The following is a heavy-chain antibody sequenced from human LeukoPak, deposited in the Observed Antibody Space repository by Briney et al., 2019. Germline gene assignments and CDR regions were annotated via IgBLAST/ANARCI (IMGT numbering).Heavy chain of an antibody. D-gene: IGHD3-16*01. CDR3: ARVGVVFDY. J-gene: IGHJ4*02. CDR2: IYYSGIT. Sequence: SETLSLTCTVSGDSISSRSYYWGWIRQPTGKGLEWIGSIYYSGITYYNPSLKSRVTISVDTSKNQFSLKLSSVTAADTAVYYCARVGVVFDYWGQGTLVTVSS. CDR1: GDSISSRSYY. V-gene: IGHV4-39*01.